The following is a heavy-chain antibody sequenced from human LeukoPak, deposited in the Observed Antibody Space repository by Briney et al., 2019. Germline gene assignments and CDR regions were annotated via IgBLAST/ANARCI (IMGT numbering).Heavy chain of an antibody. J-gene: IGHJ4*02. Sequence: GGSLRLSCAASGFTFGPYTMNWVRQAPGKGLEWVSYISSSSDTIYYADSVKGRFTISRDNAKNSLYLQMNSLRAEDTAVYYCARAEDIVVVPAYYFDYWGQGTLVTVSS. CDR1: GFTFGPYT. V-gene: IGHV3-48*04. CDR3: ARAEDIVVVPAYYFDY. D-gene: IGHD2-2*01. CDR2: ISSSSDTI.